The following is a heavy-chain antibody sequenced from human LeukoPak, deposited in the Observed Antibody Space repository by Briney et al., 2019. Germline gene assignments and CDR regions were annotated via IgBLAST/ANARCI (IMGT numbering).Heavy chain of an antibody. CDR3: AKRGVVIRVILVGFHKEAYYFDS. CDR1: GITLSNYG. CDR2: ISGSGGST. D-gene: IGHD3-10*01. J-gene: IGHJ4*02. V-gene: IGHV3-23*01. Sequence: GGSLRLSCAVSGITLSNYGMSWVRQVPGKGLEWVAGISGSGGSTNYAASVKGRFTISRDNRKNTLFLQMNSLRAEDTAVYSCAKRGVVIRVILVGFHKEAYYFDSWGQGVLVTVSS.